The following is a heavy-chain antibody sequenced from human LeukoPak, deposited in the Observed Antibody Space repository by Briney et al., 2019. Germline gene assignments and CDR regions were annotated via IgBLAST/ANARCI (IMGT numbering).Heavy chain of an antibody. Sequence: ASETLSLTCTVSGGSISSYYWSWIRQPPGKGLEWIGYIYNSGSTNYNPSLKSRVTISIDTSKNQFSLKLSSVTAADTAVYYCGAESERWLVRSWGQGTLVTVSS. D-gene: IGHD6-19*01. CDR2: IYNSGST. CDR1: GGSISSYY. CDR3: GAESERWLVRS. V-gene: IGHV4-59*01. J-gene: IGHJ4*02.